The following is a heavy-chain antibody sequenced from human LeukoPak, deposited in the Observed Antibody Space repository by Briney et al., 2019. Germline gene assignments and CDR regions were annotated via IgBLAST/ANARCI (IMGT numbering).Heavy chain of an antibody. CDR3: AREPPGTVTPDY. D-gene: IGHD4-17*01. CDR2: ISSSGTYV. J-gene: IGHJ4*02. CDR1: GFTFSSYS. Sequence: NPGGSLRLSCAASGFTFSSYSMNWVRQAPGKGLEWVSSISSSGTYVYYADSVKGRFTISRDNAKNSLSLQMNSLRADDAAVYYCAREPPGTVTPDYWGQGTLVTVSS. V-gene: IGHV3-21*01.